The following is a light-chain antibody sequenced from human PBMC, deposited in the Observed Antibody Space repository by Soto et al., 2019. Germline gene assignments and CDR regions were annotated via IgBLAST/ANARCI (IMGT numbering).Light chain of an antibody. CDR1: QTIDTW. CDR3: QQSYSSRLT. V-gene: IGKV1-5*01. J-gene: IGKJ4*01. Sequence: DIQMTQSPSTLSASVGDRVTITCRASQTIDTWLAWYQQKPGKAPKVLIYDASSLKSGVPSRFSGSGSGTEFTLTITSLQPDDFATYYCQQSYSSRLTFGGGTKVDIK. CDR2: DAS.